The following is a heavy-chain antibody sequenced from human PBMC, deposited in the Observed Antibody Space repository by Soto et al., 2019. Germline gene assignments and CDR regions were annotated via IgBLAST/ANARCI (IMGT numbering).Heavy chain of an antibody. CDR3: ARQTGTTECFDY. Sequence: PXEXLKISCKCSGYXSTSYSVVWVRQMPGKGLECMGIIYPGDSDTRYSPSFQGQVPISPDKSISTAYLQWSSIKASDTAMYYCARQTGTTECFDYWGQGTLGTVSS. D-gene: IGHD1-7*01. CDR2: IYPGDSDT. J-gene: IGHJ4*02. CDR1: GYXSTSYS. V-gene: IGHV5-51*01.